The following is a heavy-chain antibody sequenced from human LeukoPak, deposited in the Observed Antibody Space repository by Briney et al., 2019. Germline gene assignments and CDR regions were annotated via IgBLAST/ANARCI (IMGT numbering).Heavy chain of an antibody. CDR3: TTAGHS. J-gene: IGHJ4*02. Sequence: GGSLRLSCAASGITFINAWMSWVRQAPGKGLEWVGRIKCKTDGGTTDYAAPVKGRFIISREDSQNMLYLQMDSLKTEDTAVYYCTTAGHSWGQGTLVTVSS. V-gene: IGHV3-15*01. CDR1: GITFINAW. CDR2: IKCKTDGGTT. D-gene: IGHD1-1*01.